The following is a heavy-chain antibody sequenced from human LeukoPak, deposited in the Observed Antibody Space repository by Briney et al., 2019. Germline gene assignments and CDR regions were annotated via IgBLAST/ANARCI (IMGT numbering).Heavy chain of an antibody. D-gene: IGHD3-16*01. CDR3: ARHRTGLEAFDL. CDR2: IYYSGST. Sequence: SETLSLTYTVSGGYINFSRYLWRWIRQPPGKGLGWIGRIYYSGSTYYNPSLKSRVTMFVDTSKNQFSLKLSSVTAADTAVYYAARHRTGLEAFDLWGQGALVTVSS. CDR1: GGYINFSRYL. V-gene: IGHV4-39*01. J-gene: IGHJ4*02.